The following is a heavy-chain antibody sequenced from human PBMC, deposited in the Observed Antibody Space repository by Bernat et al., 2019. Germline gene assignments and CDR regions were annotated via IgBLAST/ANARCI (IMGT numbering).Heavy chain of an antibody. D-gene: IGHD3-9*01. CDR1: GGSISSSSFY. Sequence: QLQLQESGPGLVKPSETLSLTCTVSGGSISSSSFYWGWVRQPPEKGLEWIGNIYYSGSTYSNPSLKSRVTISGDTSKNQFSLTLSSVTAADTALYYCARGAAPISGLNFDSWGQGALVTVSS. J-gene: IGHJ4*02. V-gene: IGHV4-39*01. CDR2: IYYSGST. CDR3: ARGAAPISGLNFDS.